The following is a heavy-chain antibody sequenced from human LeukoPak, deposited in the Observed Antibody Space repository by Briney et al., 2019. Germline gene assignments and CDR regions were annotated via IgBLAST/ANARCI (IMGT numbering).Heavy chain of an antibody. J-gene: IGHJ4*02. V-gene: IGHV1-2*06. D-gene: IGHD3-22*01. CDR3: ARSFTYYYDSSGYYIFDY. CDR1: GYTFTGYY. CDR2: INPNSGGT. Sequence: ASVKVSCKASGYTFTGYYMHWVRQAPGQGLEWMGRINPNSGGTNYAQKFQGRVTMTRDTSISTAYMELSRLRSDDTAVYYCARSFTYYYDSSGYYIFDYWGQGTLVTVSS.